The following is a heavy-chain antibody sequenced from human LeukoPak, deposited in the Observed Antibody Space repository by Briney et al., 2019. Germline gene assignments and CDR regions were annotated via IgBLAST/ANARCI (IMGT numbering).Heavy chain of an antibody. CDR1: GYTFTSYD. J-gene: IGHJ4*02. CDR2: MNPNSGNT. CDR3: ARADSSGYYRDFDY. V-gene: IGHV1-8*01. D-gene: IGHD3-22*01. Sequence: ASVKVSCKASGYTFTSYDINWVRQATGQGLEWMGWMNPNSGNTGYAQKFQGRVTMTRNTSISTAYMELSSLRSEDTAVYYCARADSSGYYRDFDYWGQGTLVTVSS.